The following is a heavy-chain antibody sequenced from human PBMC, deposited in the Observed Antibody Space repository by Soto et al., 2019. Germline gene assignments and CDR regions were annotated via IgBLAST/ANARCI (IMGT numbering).Heavy chain of an antibody. CDR2: IYPGDSDT. Sequence: GESLKISCKGSGYIFTSSWIGWVRQMPGKGLEWMGIIYPGDSDTRYSPSFQGQVTISADKSISTAYLQWSSLKAPDTAMYYCARLDYYDTSGFLPDFWGQGTQVTVSS. V-gene: IGHV5-51*01. D-gene: IGHD3-22*01. CDR3: ARLDYYDTSGFLPDF. J-gene: IGHJ4*02. CDR1: GYIFTSSW.